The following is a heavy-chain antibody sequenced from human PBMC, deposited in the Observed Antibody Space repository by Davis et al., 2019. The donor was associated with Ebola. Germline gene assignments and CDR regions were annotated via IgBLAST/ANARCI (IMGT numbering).Heavy chain of an antibody. CDR2: IIPILGIT. CDR3: ASPGKLGIGYFDY. J-gene: IGHJ4*02. V-gene: IGHV1-69*04. CDR1: GYTFTSYG. D-gene: IGHD7-27*01. Sequence: SVKVSCKASGYTFTSYGISWVRQAPGQGLEWMGRIIPILGITNYAQKFQGRVTITADKSTSTAYMELSSLRSEDTAVYYCASPGKLGIGYFDYWGQGTLVTVSS.